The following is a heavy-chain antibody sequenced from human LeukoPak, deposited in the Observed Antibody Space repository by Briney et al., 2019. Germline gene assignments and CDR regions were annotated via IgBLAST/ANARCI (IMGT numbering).Heavy chain of an antibody. J-gene: IGHJ4*02. CDR2: ISGSSSHT. Sequence: GGSLRLSCAASESTFSDYYMNWIRQAPGKGLEWLSYISGSSSHTNYADSVKGRFTISRDNAKNSLYLQMNSLRAEDSAVYYCARGGGYYFDYWGQGTLATVSS. CDR1: ESTFSDYY. V-gene: IGHV3-11*05. D-gene: IGHD6-13*01. CDR3: ARGGGYYFDY.